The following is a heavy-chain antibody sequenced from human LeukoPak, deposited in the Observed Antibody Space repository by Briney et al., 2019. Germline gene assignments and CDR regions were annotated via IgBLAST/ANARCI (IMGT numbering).Heavy chain of an antibody. D-gene: IGHD5-18*01. CDR1: GGSFSS. CDR2: IIPIFGTA. J-gene: IGHJ3*01. Sequence: ASVKVSCKASGGSFSSFNWVRQAPGQGLEWMGGIIPIFGTANYAQKFQGRVTITTDESTSTAYLELSSLRSDDTAVYYRANKRKYIQGHDAFDLWGQGTLVTVSS. V-gene: IGHV1-69*05. CDR3: ANKRKYIQGHDAFDL.